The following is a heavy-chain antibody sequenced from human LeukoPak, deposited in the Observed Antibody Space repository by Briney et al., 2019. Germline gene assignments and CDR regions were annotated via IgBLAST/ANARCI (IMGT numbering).Heavy chain of an antibody. CDR1: GYTFTGYG. CDR3: ARELAALEWSRPSDYYYGMDV. V-gene: IGHV1-2*06. J-gene: IGHJ6*02. D-gene: IGHD3-3*01. Sequence: ASVKVSCKASGYTFTGYGISWVRQAPGQGLEWMGRINPNSGGTNYAQKFQGRVTMTRDTSISTAYMELSRLRSDDTAVYYCARELAALEWSRPSDYYYGMDVWGQGTTVTVSS. CDR2: INPNSGGT.